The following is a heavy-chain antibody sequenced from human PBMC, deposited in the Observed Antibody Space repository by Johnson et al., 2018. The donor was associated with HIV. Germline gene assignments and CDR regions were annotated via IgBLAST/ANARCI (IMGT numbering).Heavy chain of an antibody. Sequence: VQLVESGGGLVQPGGSLRLSCAASGFTFSSYAMSWVRQAPGKGLEWVSAISGSGGSTDYAAPVQGRFTVSRDDSKNTLYLQMNSLKTEDTAVYYCSPDVIEPVTTYYNAFDIWGQGTMVTVSS. J-gene: IGHJ3*02. CDR1: GFTFSSYA. CDR2: ISGSGGST. CDR3: SPDVIEPVTTYYNAFDI. D-gene: IGHD4-11*01. V-gene: IGHV3-23*04.